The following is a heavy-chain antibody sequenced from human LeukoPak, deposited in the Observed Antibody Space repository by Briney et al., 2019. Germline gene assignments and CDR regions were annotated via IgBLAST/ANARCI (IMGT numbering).Heavy chain of an antibody. CDR3: ARSGLTANGMDV. CDR2: IYYSGST. J-gene: IGHJ6*02. D-gene: IGHD2-21*02. V-gene: IGHV4-59*01. CDR1: GGSISSYH. Sequence: SETLSLTCTVSGGSISSYHWSWIRQPPGKGLEWIGYIYYSGSTNYNPSFKSRATISVDTSKNQFSLKLSSVTAADTAVYYCARSGLTANGMDVWGQGTTVTVSS.